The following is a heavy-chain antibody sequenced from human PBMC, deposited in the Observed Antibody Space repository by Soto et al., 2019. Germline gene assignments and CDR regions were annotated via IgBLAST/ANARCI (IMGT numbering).Heavy chain of an antibody. CDR1: GYNLTALS. D-gene: IGHD3-16*01. J-gene: IGHJ5*02. CDR2: FDQEDGET. V-gene: IGHV1-24*01. Sequence: VKGSCKVSGYNLTALSIQWVRQAPGRRLVWMVGFDQEDGETIYAQKFQGRVTMTEDTSTDTAYMELSSLRSEDTAVYYCATDLKLGGRNWFDHWGKGPLVPVSS. CDR3: ATDLKLGGRNWFDH.